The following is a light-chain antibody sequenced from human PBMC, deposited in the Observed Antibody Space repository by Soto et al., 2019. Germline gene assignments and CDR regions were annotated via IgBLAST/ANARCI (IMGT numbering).Light chain of an antibody. J-gene: IGKJ1*01. CDR1: DSISIW. V-gene: IGKV1-5*01. CDR2: NSS. Sequence: MNNSHATVSVSEGDTVTXTCRASDSISIWLAWYQQKPSKSPNLLLNNSSSLQSDFPSRFCRCGSGTEFTLTITSLQPDDFGVYYVQQYESFSTFGQGTKVDIK. CDR3: QQYESFST.